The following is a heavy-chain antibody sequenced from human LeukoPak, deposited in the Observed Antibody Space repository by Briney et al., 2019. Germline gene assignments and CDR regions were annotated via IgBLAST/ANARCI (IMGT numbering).Heavy chain of an antibody. D-gene: IGHD3-22*01. CDR2: INHSGST. J-gene: IGHJ6*02. CDR3: ARGWVDSRFYYGMDV. CDR1: GGSFSGYY. V-gene: IGHV4-34*01. Sequence: SETLSLTCAVYGGSFSGYYWSWIRQPPGKGLEWLGEINHSGSTNYNPSLKSRVTISVDTSKNQFSLKLSSETAADAAVYYFARGWVDSRFYYGMDVWGQGTTVTVSS.